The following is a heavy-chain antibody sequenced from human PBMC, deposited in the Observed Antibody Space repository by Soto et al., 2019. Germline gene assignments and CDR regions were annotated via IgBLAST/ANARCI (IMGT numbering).Heavy chain of an antibody. CDR3: ARGSVEYSSRWFDY. Sequence: SVKVSCKASGGTFSSYAISWVRQAPGQGLEWMGGIIPIFGTANYAQKFQGRVTITADEYTSTAYMELSRLRSEDKAVYFCARGSVEYSSRWFDYRGQGTLVTVSS. CDR2: IIPIFGTA. D-gene: IGHD6-19*01. CDR1: GGTFSSYA. V-gene: IGHV1-69*13. J-gene: IGHJ4*02.